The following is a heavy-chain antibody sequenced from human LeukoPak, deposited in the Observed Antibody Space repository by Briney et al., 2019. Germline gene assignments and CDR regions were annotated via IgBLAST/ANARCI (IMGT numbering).Heavy chain of an antibody. Sequence: SETLSLTCTVSGGSISSYYWSWIRQPPGKGLEWIGYIYYSGSTNYNPSLKSRVTISVDTSTNQFSLKLSSVTAADTAVYYCARVMVRGVPRYNWFDPWGQGTLVTVSS. CDR1: GGSISSYY. CDR3: ARVMVRGVPRYNWFDP. V-gene: IGHV4-59*01. D-gene: IGHD3-10*01. J-gene: IGHJ5*02. CDR2: IYYSGST.